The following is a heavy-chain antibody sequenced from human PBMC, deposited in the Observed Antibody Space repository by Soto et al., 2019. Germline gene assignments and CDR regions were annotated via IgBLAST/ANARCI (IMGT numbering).Heavy chain of an antibody. CDR2: IYYSGGT. CDR1: GGSISSYY. J-gene: IGHJ6*02. D-gene: IGHD3-22*01. CDR3: ARGKGGYYDSSGYYFQTYYYYGMDV. Sequence: QVQLQESGPGLVKPSETLSLTCTVSGGSISSYYWSWIRQPPGKGLEWIGYIYYSGGTNYNPSLKSRVTISVDTSKNQFSLKLSSVTAADTAVYYCARGKGGYYDSSGYYFQTYYYYGMDVWGQGTTVTVSS. V-gene: IGHV4-59*01.